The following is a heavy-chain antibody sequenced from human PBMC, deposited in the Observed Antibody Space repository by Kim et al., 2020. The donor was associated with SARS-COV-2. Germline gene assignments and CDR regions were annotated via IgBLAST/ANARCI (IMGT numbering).Heavy chain of an antibody. Sequence: KLQGRVTMTTDTSTSTAYMELRSLRSDDTAVYYCARRSTVVTPAPYYVDYWGQGTLVTVSS. D-gene: IGHD2-21*02. J-gene: IGHJ4*02. V-gene: IGHV1-18*01. CDR3: ARRSTVVTPAPYYVDY.